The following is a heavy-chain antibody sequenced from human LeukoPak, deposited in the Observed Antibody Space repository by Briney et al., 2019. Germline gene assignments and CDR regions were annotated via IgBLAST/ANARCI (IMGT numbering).Heavy chain of an antibody. CDR1: VFSLSTNAVG. Sequence: SGPTLVNPTQTLTLTCTFSVFSLSTNAVGVGWIRQPPGKALEWLALIYWNDDKRYSPSLKSRLTITKDTSKNQVVLRMTNMAPVDTATYYCAHGTVTNYFGYWGQGTLVTVSS. V-gene: IGHV2-5*01. J-gene: IGHJ4*02. CDR2: IYWNDDK. D-gene: IGHD4-11*01. CDR3: AHGTVTNYFGY.